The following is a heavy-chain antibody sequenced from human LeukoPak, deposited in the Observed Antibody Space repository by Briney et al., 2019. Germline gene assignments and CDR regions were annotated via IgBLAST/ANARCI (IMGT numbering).Heavy chain of an antibody. CDR3: ARGLVVVAATDY. D-gene: IGHD2-15*01. CDR1: GFTFSSYA. J-gene: IGHJ4*02. Sequence: PGGSLRLSCAASGFTFSSYAMHWVRQAPGKGLEWVAVISYDGSNKYYADSVKGRFTISRDNSKNTLYPQMNSLRAEDTAVYYCARGLVVVAATDYWGQGTLVTASS. CDR2: ISYDGSNK. V-gene: IGHV3-30-3*01.